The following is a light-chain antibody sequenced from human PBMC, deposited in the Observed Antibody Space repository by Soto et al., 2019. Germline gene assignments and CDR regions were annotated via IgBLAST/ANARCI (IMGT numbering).Light chain of an antibody. CDR2: GAS. J-gene: IGKJ5*01. CDR1: QYIGDF. V-gene: IGKV1-39*01. CDR3: QESYGTPIT. Sequence: DIQMTQSPSSLSASVGDRVTITCRASQYIGDFLNWYQQTPGKAPKLLIFGASNLHIGVPSRFSGSGSGTEFTLTINNLQREDFATYYCQESYGTPITFGQGTRLEIK.